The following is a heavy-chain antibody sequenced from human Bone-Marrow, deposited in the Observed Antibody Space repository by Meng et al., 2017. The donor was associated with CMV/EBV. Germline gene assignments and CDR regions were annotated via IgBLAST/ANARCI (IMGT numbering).Heavy chain of an antibody. CDR1: GSTFSSYT. CDR3: ARVGLSYYDILTGYYDY. Sequence: GESLKISCAASGSTFSSYTMHWVRQAPGKGLEWVAVISYDGSNKYYADSVKGRFTISRDNSKNTLYLQMNSLRAEDTAVYYCARVGLSYYDILTGYYDYWGQGTLVTVSS. CDR2: ISYDGSNK. V-gene: IGHV3-30-3*01. D-gene: IGHD3-9*01. J-gene: IGHJ4*02.